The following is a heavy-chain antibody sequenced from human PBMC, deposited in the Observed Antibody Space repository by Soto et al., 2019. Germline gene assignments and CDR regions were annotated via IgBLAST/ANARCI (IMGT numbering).Heavy chain of an antibody. CDR3: ARDIVVVPAGAHDAFDI. Sequence: ASVKVSCKASGYTFTSYYMHWVRQAPGQGLEWMGIINPSGGSTSYAQKFQGRVTMTRDTSTSTVYMELSSLRSEDTAVYYCARDIVVVPAGAHDAFDIWGQGTMVTVSS. V-gene: IGHV1-46*03. D-gene: IGHD2-2*01. CDR1: GYTFTSYY. CDR2: INPSGGST. J-gene: IGHJ3*02.